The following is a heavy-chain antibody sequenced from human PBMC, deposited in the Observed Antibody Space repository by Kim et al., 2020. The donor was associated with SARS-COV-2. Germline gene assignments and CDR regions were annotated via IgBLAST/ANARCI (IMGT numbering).Heavy chain of an antibody. D-gene: IGHD3-9*01. CDR3: TGDLTGYYKDYGMDV. J-gene: IGHJ6*02. Sequence: ASVKGRFTISRDDSKSTAYLQMNSLKTEDTAVYYCTGDLTGYYKDYGMDVWGQGTTVTVSS. V-gene: IGHV3-73*01.